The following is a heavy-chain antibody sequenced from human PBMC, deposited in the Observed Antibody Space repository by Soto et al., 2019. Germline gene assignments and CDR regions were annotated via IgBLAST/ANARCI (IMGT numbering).Heavy chain of an antibody. CDR3: ATRSTGGGSPRDYYYCMHV. CDR1: GGTFRRYT. Sequence: ASVKVSRKASGGTFRRYTISWVRQAPAQGLEWMGGIIPLFGTANDVQKFQGRVTLTADESTSTAYMGLGSLRSEDTAAYSSATRSTGGGSPRDYYYCMHVYGQGATVAVSS. CDR2: IIPLFGTA. V-gene: IGHV1-69*13. D-gene: IGHD2-8*02. J-gene: IGHJ6*02.